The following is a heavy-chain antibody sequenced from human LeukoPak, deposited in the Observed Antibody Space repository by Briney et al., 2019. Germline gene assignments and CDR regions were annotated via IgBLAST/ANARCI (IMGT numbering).Heavy chain of an antibody. D-gene: IGHD3-22*01. J-gene: IGHJ4*02. CDR2: IYYSGST. V-gene: IGHV4-59*12. CDR3: ARGVDSSGSPLDY. Sequence: PSETLSLTCTVSGGSISSYYWSWIRQPPGKGLEWIGYIYYSGSTNYNPSLKSRVTISVDTSKNQFSLKLSSVTAADTAVYYCARGVDSSGSPLDYWGQGTLVTVSS. CDR1: GGSISSYY.